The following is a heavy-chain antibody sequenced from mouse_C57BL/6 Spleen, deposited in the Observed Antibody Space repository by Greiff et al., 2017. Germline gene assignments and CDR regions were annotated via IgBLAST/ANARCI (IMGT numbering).Heavy chain of an antibody. CDR1: GYAFSSYW. J-gene: IGHJ1*03. Sequence: LQESGAELVKPGASVKISCKASGYAFSSYWMNWVKQRPGKGLEWIGQIYPGDGDTNYNQKFKGKSTLTVDKSSSTAYMQLSSLTSEDSAVYYCARGGTLRYVDVWGTGTTVTVSS. D-gene: IGHD1-2*01. V-gene: IGHV1-80*01. CDR3: ARGGTLRYVDV. CDR2: IYPGDGDT.